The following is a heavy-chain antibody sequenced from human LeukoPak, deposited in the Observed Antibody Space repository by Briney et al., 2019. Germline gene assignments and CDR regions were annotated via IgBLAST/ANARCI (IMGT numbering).Heavy chain of an antibody. D-gene: IGHD6-19*01. Sequence: ASVRVSCEASVYTLTSYGISCVRHAPGQGREWRGWLSSYNGNTNYAQKLQGRVSMTTDTSASTANMELRSLRSDDTAVYYCSRAGYSNGGLFYYYYMNVWGKGTTVTISS. CDR1: VYTLTSYG. V-gene: IGHV1-18*01. CDR3: SRAGYSNGGLFYYYYMNV. CDR2: LSSYNGNT. J-gene: IGHJ6*03.